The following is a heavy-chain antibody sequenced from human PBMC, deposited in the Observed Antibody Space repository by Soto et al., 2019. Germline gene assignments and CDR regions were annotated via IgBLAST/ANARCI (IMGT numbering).Heavy chain of an antibody. D-gene: IGHD3-9*01. Sequence: PSETLSLTCTVSGGSISSGDYYWSWIRQPPGKGLEWIGYIYYSGSTYYNPSLKSRVTISVDTSKNQFSLKLSSVTAADTAVYYCARDSKGYYDILTGYYLGHWFAPCGQGTLVTVSS. CDR2: IYYSGST. CDR3: ARDSKGYYDILTGYYLGHWFAP. J-gene: IGHJ5*02. V-gene: IGHV4-30-4*01. CDR1: GGSISSGDYY.